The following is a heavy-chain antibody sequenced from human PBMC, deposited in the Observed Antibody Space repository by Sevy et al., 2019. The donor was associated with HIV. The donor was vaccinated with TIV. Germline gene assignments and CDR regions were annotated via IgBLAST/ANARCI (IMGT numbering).Heavy chain of an antibody. CDR1: GFALSNYYA. CDR3: ARPRANYVDHYFYYAMDV. Sequence: GGSLRLSCAASGFALSNYYAMHWVRQAPGRGLEWVALISYDGSDKYYADSVKGRFTISRDNFKNTLYLQMNSLTTEDTAVYYCARPRANYVDHYFYYAMDVWGQGTTVTVSS. D-gene: IGHD4-17*01. V-gene: IGHV3-30-3*01. CDR2: ISYDGSDK. J-gene: IGHJ6*01.